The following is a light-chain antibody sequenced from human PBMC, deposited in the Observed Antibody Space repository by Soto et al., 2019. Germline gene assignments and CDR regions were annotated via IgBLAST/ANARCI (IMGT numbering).Light chain of an antibody. Sequence: QSALTQPASVSGSPGPSITISCTGTSSDVGGYIYVTWYQQHPGKAPKLLIYDVSNRPSGVSNRFSGSKSGNTASLTISGLQAEDEADYYFNSYTSSNTWVFGGGTKLTVL. CDR2: DVS. CDR1: SSDVGGYIY. J-gene: IGLJ2*01. CDR3: NSYTSSNTWV. V-gene: IGLV2-14*01.